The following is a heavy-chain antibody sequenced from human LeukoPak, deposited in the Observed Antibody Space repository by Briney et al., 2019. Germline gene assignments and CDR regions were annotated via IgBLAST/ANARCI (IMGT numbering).Heavy chain of an antibody. CDR2: IYHSGST. J-gene: IGHJ4*02. D-gene: IGHD6-19*01. Sequence: SETLSLTCAVSGGSISSSNWWSWVRQPPGKGLEWIGEIYHSGSTNYNPSLKSRVTISVDKSKNQFSLKLSSVTAADTAVYYCASVYSSGWSLDYWGQGTLVTVSS. CDR1: GGSISSSNW. CDR3: ASVYSSGWSLDY. V-gene: IGHV4-4*02.